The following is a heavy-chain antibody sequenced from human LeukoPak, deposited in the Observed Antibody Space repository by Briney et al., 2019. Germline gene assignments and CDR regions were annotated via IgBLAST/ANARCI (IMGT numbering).Heavy chain of an antibody. D-gene: IGHD2-2*01. Sequence: PGGPLRLSCAAPGFTFSSYAMSWVRQAPGKGLEWVSAISGSGGSTYYADSVKGRFTISRDNSKNTLYLQKNSLRAEDTAVYYCAKQSRPAVRGGFDYWGQGTLVTVSS. CDR1: GFTFSSYA. J-gene: IGHJ4*02. CDR2: ISGSGGST. CDR3: AKQSRPAVRGGFDY. V-gene: IGHV3-23*01.